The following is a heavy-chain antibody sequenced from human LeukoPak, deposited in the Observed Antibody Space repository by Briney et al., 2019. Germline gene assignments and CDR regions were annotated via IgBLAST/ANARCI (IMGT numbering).Heavy chain of an antibody. CDR2: INHSGST. D-gene: IGHD6-13*01. CDR3: ARGAAAGSDFDY. V-gene: IGHV4-34*01. J-gene: IGHJ4*02. Sequence: SETLSLTCAVYGGSFSGYYWSWIRQPTGKGLEWIGEINHSGSTNYNPSLKSRVTISVDTSKNQFSLKLSSVTAADTAVYYCARGAAAGSDFDYWGQGTLVTVSS. CDR1: GGSFSGYY.